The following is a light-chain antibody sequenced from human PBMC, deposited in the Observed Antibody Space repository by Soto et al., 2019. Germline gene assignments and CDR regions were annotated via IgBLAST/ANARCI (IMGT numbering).Light chain of an antibody. CDR2: GNS. J-gene: IGLJ1*01. CDR1: SSNIGAGYV. Sequence: QSVLTQPPSVSGAPGQRVTISCTGSSSNIGAGYVVHWYQQLPGTAPKLLIYGNSNRPSGVPDQFSGSKSGTSASLAITGLQSEDEADYYCCSYTTRTTYVFGTGTKVA. CDR3: CSYTTRTTYV. V-gene: IGLV1-40*01.